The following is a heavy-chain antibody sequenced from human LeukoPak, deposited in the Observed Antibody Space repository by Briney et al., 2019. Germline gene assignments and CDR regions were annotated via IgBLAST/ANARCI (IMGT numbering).Heavy chain of an antibody. CDR1: GFTFDDYA. CDR3: AKDYYGAGSYNFLDY. CDR2: IDWDGSHT. J-gene: IGHJ4*02. Sequence: GGSLRLSCAASGFTFDDYAMHWVRQGPGRGLEWVSLIDWDGSHTYYADSVKGRFTVSRDNSKNSLYLQMNRLRAEDTALYYCAKDYYGAGSYNFLDYWGQGTLVTVSS. D-gene: IGHD3-10*01. V-gene: IGHV3-43D*03.